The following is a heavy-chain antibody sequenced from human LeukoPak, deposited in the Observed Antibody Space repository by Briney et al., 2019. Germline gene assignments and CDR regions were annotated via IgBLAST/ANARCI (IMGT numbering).Heavy chain of an antibody. D-gene: IGHD2-15*01. CDR1: GYTFTAYY. CDR2: INPNSGAT. V-gene: IGHV1-2*02. J-gene: IGHJ4*02. CDR3: ARGGRYCSGSSCYHYFDY. Sequence: ASVKVSCKASGYTFTAYYIHWLRQAPGQGLEWMAWINPNSGATKYAQKFQGRVTMTRDTSISTAYMELSRLRSDDTAVYYCARGGRYCSGSSCYHYFDYWGQGTLVTVSS.